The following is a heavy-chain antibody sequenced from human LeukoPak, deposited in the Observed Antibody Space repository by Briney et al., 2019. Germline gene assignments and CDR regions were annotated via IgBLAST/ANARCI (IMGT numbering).Heavy chain of an antibody. V-gene: IGHV5-51*01. CDR2: IYPGDSDT. Sequence: GESLKISCKGSGYSFTSYWIGWVRQMPGKGLEWMGIIYPGDSDTRYSPSFQGQVTISADKSISTAYLQWSSLKALDTAMYYCARPVGPITWGHPNWFDPWGQGTLVTVSS. CDR1: GYSFTSYW. D-gene: IGHD5-12*01. CDR3: ARPVGPITWGHPNWFDP. J-gene: IGHJ5*02.